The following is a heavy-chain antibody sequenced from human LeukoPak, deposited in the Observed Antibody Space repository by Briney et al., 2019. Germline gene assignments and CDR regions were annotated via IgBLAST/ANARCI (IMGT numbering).Heavy chain of an antibody. V-gene: IGHV4-34*01. CDR3: ARGRSYGQAYFDH. CDR1: GGSFSGYY. CDR2: INHSGST. J-gene: IGHJ4*02. D-gene: IGHD5-18*01. Sequence: PSETLSLTCAVYGGSFSGYYWSWIRQPPGKGLEWIGEINHSGSTNYNPSLKSRVTISVDTSKNQFSLKLSSVTAADTAVYYCARGRSYGQAYFDHWGQGTLVTVSS.